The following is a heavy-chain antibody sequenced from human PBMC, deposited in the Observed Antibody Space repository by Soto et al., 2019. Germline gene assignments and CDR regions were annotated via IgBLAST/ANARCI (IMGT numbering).Heavy chain of an antibody. J-gene: IGHJ1*01. D-gene: IGHD2-15*01. V-gene: IGHV4-30-4*01. Sequence: QVQLQESGPGLVKPSQTLSLTCTVSGGSISSGDYYWSWIRQPPGKGLEWIGYIYYSGSTYYNPSLQSRVTISVHTAKNQFSPKLSSVTAADTAVYYCARAHSLPSEYFQHWGQGTLVTVSS. CDR1: GGSISSGDYY. CDR3: ARAHSLPSEYFQH. CDR2: IYYSGST.